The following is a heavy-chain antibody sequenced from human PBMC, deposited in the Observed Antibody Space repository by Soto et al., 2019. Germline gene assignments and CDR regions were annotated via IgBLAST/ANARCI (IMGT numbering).Heavy chain of an antibody. V-gene: IGHV4-4*07. D-gene: IGHD2-8*01. Sequence: XATLSLTCTVSGGSISGYYWSWIRQPAGKGLEYIGRVHSSGSVNYSPSLNSRVSMSVDTSQNQFSLELISVTAADTAVYFCARVKHNGLSYRWFDPWGQGTLVTVSS. CDR1: GGSISGYY. CDR3: ARVKHNGLSYRWFDP. CDR2: VHSSGSV. J-gene: IGHJ5*02.